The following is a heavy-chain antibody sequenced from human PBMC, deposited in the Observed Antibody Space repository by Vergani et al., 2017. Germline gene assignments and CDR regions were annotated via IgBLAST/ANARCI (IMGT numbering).Heavy chain of an antibody. D-gene: IGHD3-3*01. J-gene: IGHJ3*02. CDR3: ASLPYYDFWSGYDGESFSDAFDI. Sequence: VQLVESGGGLVKPGGSLRLSCAASGFTFSDYYMSWIRQAPGKGLEWVSYISSSGSTIYYADSVKGRFTISRDNAKNSLYLQMNSLRAEDTAVYYCASLPYYDFWSGYDGESFSDAFDIWGQGTMVTVSS. CDR1: GFTFSDYY. V-gene: IGHV3-11*01. CDR2: ISSSGSTI.